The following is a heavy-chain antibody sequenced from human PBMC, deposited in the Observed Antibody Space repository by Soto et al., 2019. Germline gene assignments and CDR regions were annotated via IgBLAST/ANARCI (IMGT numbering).Heavy chain of an antibody. D-gene: IGHD1-20*01. J-gene: IGHJ6*02. CDR2: IDTGSKFM. V-gene: IGHV3-21*01. CDR1: GFTFSAYA. CDR3: ASELDSDNWYGWLMNV. Sequence: EVQLVESGGGLVKPGGSLRLSCAASGFTFSAYAMNWVRQAPGKGLERISSIDTGSKFMFYADSVTGRFTISRDNAKNALYLQRDSLRAEDTAVYYCASELDSDNWYGWLMNVGGQGTTVTV.